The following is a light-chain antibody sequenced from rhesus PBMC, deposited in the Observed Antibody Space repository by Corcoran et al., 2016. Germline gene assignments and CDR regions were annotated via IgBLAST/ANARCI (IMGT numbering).Light chain of an antibody. CDR3: QQRRSYPLT. CDR1: QGISRY. V-gene: IGKV1-38*01. CDR2: DAL. Sequence: DIQMTQSPSSLSASVGDTVTISCRASQGISRYVAWYQQKPGKAPKHLLSDALNLQSGVPSRFSGSGSGTDFTLPISSLQPEDFAVYYCQQRRSYPLTFGGGTKVEIK. J-gene: IGKJ4*01.